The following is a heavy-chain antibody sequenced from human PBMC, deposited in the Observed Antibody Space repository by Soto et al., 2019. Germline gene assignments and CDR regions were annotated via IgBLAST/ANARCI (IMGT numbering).Heavy chain of an antibody. D-gene: IGHD2-15*01. CDR1: GFTPSSIW. V-gene: IGHV3-7*01. CDR2: IRQDGSEK. Sequence: PGRCMRLSCAASGFTPSSIWMNWVRQAPGKGLEWVANIRQDGSEKNYVDSVKGRFTISRDNAKNSVYLQLNSLRAEDTAVYYCAPSPYCSGGGSYAVDWFDPWGQGTLVTVSS. CDR3: APSPYCSGGGSYAVDWFDP. J-gene: IGHJ5*02.